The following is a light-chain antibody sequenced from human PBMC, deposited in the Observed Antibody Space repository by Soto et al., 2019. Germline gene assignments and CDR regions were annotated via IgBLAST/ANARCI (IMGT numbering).Light chain of an antibody. CDR2: DVR. CDR3: SSYTTSSTLYV. J-gene: IGLJ1*01. V-gene: IGLV2-14*02. Sequence: QSALTQPASVSGSPGQSITISCTGTSSDFGSYNLVSWYQQHPGKAPKLMTYDVRNRPSGISNRFSGSKSGNTASLTISGLQAEDEADYYCSSYTTSSTLYVFGTGTKVTVL. CDR1: SSDFGSYNL.